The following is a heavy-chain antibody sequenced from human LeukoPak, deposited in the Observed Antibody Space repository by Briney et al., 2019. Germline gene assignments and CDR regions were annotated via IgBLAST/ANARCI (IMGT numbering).Heavy chain of an antibody. CDR1: GFIFSDYY. V-gene: IGHV3-11*01. CDR2: ISSTDSIM. D-gene: IGHD3-22*01. J-gene: IGHJ4*02. Sequence: PGRSLRLSCAASGFIFSDYYMTWIRQAPGKGLEWVSYISSTDSIMYYADSVKGRFTISRGNSKNTLYLQMNSLRAEDTAVYYCAKVSFLTYYDSSDWVHFDYWGQGTLVTVSS. CDR3: AKVSFLTYYDSSDWVHFDY.